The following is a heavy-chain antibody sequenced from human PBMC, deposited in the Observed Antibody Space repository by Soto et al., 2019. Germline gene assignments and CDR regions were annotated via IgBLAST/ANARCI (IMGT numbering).Heavy chain of an antibody. CDR2: ISSSSSYI. J-gene: IGHJ5*02. Sequence: SCKASGYTFSSYSMNWVRQAPGKGLEWVSSISSSSSYIYYADSVKGRFTISRDNAKNSLYLQMNSLRAEDTAVYYCARDRPGAMVRGVISTWGQGTLVTVSS. CDR3: ARDRPGAMVRGVIST. CDR1: GYTFSSYS. D-gene: IGHD3-10*01. V-gene: IGHV3-21*01.